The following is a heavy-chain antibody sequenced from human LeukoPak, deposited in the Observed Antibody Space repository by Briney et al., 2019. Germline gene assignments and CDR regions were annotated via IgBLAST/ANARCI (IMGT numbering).Heavy chain of an antibody. J-gene: IGHJ4*02. CDR3: AKLTGYYEGYFDY. CDR2: LSGSGGST. CDR1: GFTVSSNY. D-gene: IGHD3-9*01. Sequence: GGSLRLSCAASGFTVSSNYMSWARQAPGKGLEWVSALSGSGGSTYYADSVKGRFTISRDNSKNTLYLQMNSLRAEDTAVYYCAKLTGYYEGYFDYWGQGTLVTVSS. V-gene: IGHV3-23*01.